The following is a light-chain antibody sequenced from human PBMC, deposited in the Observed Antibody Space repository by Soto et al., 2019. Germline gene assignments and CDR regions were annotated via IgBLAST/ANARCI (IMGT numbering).Light chain of an antibody. V-gene: IGKV3-20*01. Sequence: EIVLTQSPGTLSLSPGERATLSCRANQSVSSAYLAWYQQKPGQAPRLLISGASIRATGIPERFSGSGSGTDFTXTISXXXXXDSAVYYCQQYGSSPPYTFGQGTKLEIK. CDR1: QSVSSAY. CDR2: GAS. CDR3: QQYGSSPPYT. J-gene: IGKJ2*01.